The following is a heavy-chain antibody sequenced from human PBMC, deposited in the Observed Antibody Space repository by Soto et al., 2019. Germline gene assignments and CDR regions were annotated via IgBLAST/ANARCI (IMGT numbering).Heavy chain of an antibody. Sequence: QVQLVQSGAEVKKPGSSVKVSCKASGGTFSRYTITWVRQAPGQGLEWMGGITPMFGTPNYAQKFQGRVTITADESTSTAYRELSSLRSEDTAMYYCARDGTLYDSGAYYYLYWGQGTLVTVSS. CDR2: ITPMFGTP. J-gene: IGHJ4*02. D-gene: IGHD3-22*01. V-gene: IGHV1-69*01. CDR1: GGTFSRYT. CDR3: ARDGTLYDSGAYYYLY.